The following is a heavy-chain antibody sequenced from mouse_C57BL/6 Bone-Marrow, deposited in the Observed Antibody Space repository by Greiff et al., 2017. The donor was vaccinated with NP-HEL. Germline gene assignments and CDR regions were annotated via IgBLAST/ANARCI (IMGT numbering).Heavy chain of an antibody. Sequence: VQLQQSGPELVKPGASVKISCTASGYTFTDYYMTWVKQTPGKSLEWIGDINPTNGGTSYNQKFKGKATLTVDKSSSTAYMELRSLTSEDSAVYDCASEVPFDYWGQGTTLTVSS. CDR1: GYTFTDYY. V-gene: IGHV1-26*01. J-gene: IGHJ2*01. CDR2: INPTNGGT. CDR3: ASEVPFDY.